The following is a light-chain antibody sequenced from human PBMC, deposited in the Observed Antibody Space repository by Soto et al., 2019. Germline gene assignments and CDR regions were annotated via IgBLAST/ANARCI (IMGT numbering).Light chain of an antibody. Sequence: ALTQPRSVSGSPGQSVSISCTGTSSDVGGYNYVSWYQQHPGKAPKLMIFDVSKRPSGVPDRFSGSKSGSTASLTISGLQADDEADYYCCSYAGGFYVVGTGTKVTVL. V-gene: IGLV2-11*01. CDR3: CSYAGGFYV. J-gene: IGLJ1*01. CDR2: DVS. CDR1: SSDVGGYNY.